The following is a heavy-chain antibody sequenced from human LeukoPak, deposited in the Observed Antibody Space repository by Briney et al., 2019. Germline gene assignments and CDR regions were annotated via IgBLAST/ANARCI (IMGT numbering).Heavy chain of an antibody. J-gene: IGHJ4*02. V-gene: IGHV3-48*01. CDR3: ARDRLGEYYFDY. CDR1: GFTFSSYS. CDR2: ISSIRTI. D-gene: IGHD3-16*01. Sequence: GGSLRLSCAASGFTFSSYSMNWVRQAPGKGLEWISYISSIRTIYYADSVKGRFTISRDNGKNSLYLQMNSLRAEDTAVYYCARDRLGEYYFDYWGQGTLVTVSS.